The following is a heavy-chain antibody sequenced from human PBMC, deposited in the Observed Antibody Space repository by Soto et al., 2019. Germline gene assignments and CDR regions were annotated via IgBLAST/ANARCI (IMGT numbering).Heavy chain of an antibody. CDR1: GYTFTSYG. Sequence: ASVKVSCKASGYTFTSYGISWVRQAPGQGLEWMGWISAYNGNTNYAQKFQGWVTMTRDTSISTAYMELSRLRSDDTAVYYCARGFRIAARRIGNWFDPWGQGTLVTVS. J-gene: IGHJ5*02. CDR3: ARGFRIAARRIGNWFDP. V-gene: IGHV1-18*01. D-gene: IGHD6-6*01. CDR2: ISAYNGNT.